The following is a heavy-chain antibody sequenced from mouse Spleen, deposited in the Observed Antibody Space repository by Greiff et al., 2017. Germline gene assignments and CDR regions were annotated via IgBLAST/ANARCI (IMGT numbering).Heavy chain of an antibody. Sequence: VQLVESGPGLVAPSQSLSITCTVSGFSLTGYGVNWVRQPPGKGLEWLGMIWGDGSTDYNSALKSRLSISKDNSKSQVFLKMNSLQTDDTARYYCARGVGVPYYAMDYWGQGTSVTVSS. V-gene: IGHV2-6-7*01. CDR3: ARGVGVPYYAMDY. CDR1: GFSLTGYG. CDR2: IWGDGST. J-gene: IGHJ4*01.